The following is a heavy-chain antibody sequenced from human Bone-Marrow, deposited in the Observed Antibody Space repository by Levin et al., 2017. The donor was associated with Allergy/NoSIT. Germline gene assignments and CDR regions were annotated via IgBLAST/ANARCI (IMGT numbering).Heavy chain of an antibody. D-gene: IGHD3-10*01. CDR1: GYSLTSYS. CDR2: INTNTGNP. Sequence: GESLKISCKASGYSLTSYSMNWVRQAPGQGLEWMGWINTNTGNPAYAQGFTGRFVFSLDTSISTAYLQINSLKAEDTAVYYCARKYYSGSGSYSSDLWGQGTLVTVSS. V-gene: IGHV7-4-1*02. J-gene: IGHJ5*02. CDR3: ARKYYSGSGSYSSDL.